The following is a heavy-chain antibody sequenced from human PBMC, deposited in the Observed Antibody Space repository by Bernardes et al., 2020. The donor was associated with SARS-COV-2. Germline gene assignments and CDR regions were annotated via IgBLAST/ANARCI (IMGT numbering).Heavy chain of an antibody. CDR2: IHYSGST. V-gene: IGHV4-39*01. D-gene: IGHD1-26*01. Sequence: SETLSLTCTVSGDSISSRSYYWGWIRQPPGKGLEWIGSIHYSGSTYYNPSLKSRVTISIDTSKNQFSLKLKSVTAADTAMYYCARSGSHYSYYWGQGTLVTDSS. CDR3: ARSGSHYSYY. CDR1: GDSISSRSYY. J-gene: IGHJ4*02.